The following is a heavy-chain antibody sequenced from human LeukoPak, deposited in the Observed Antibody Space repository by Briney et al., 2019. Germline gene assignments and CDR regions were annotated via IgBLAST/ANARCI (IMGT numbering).Heavy chain of an antibody. CDR3: ARGKFVDFDY. J-gene: IGHJ4*02. Sequence: GESLKISCMGSVYSFSRYWIAWVRQMPGKGLEWMGIIYPGDSDTRYSPSFQGQVTISADKSISTAYLQWSSLKASDTAMYYCARGKFVDFDYWGQGTLVTVSS. CDR1: VYSFSRYW. V-gene: IGHV5-51*01. D-gene: IGHD2-21*01. CDR2: IYPGDSDT.